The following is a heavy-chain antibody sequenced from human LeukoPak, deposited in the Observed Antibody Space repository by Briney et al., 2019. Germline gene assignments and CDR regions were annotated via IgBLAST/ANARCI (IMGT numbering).Heavy chain of an antibody. D-gene: IGHD6-13*01. J-gene: IGHJ4*02. CDR3: ARDLLAAAPGY. CDR2: IWYDGSNK. Sequence: PGGSLRLSCAASGFTFSSYGMHWVRQAPGKGLEWVAVIWYDGSNKYYADSVKGRFTISRDNSKNTLYLQMNSLRAEDTAVYYCARDLLAAAPGYWGQGILVTVSS. V-gene: IGHV3-33*01. CDR1: GFTFSSYG.